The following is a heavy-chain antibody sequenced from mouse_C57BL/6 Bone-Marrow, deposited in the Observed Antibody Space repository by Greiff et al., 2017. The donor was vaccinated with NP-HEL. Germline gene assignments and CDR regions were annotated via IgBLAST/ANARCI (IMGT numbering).Heavy chain of an antibody. CDR3: TTPCYYDDFMDY. CDR2: IDPADGDT. D-gene: IGHD2-4*01. Sequence: VQLQQSGAELVRPGASVKLSCTASGFNINDYYMHWVKQRPEQGLEWIGRIDPADGDTEYAPKFKGKATMTADTSSNTAYLQLSSLTSEDTAVYYCTTPCYYDDFMDYWGQGTAVTVSS. J-gene: IGHJ4*01. V-gene: IGHV14-1*01. CDR1: GFNINDYY.